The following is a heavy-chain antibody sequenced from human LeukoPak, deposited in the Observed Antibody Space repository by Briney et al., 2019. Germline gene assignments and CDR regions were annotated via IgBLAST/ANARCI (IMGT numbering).Heavy chain of an antibody. CDR3: AREEDDYNSGFDY. D-gene: IGHD5-24*01. CDR1: GGSFSGYY. CDR2: INHSGST. V-gene: IGHV4-34*01. Sequence: SETLSLTCAVSGGSFSGYYWSWIRQPPGKGLEWIGEINHSGSTNYNPSLKSRVTISVDTSKNQFSLKLSSVTAADTAVYYCAREEDDYNSGFDYWGQGTLVTVSS. J-gene: IGHJ4*02.